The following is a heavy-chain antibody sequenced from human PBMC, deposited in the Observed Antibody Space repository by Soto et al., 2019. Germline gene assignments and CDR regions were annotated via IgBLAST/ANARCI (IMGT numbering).Heavy chain of an antibody. CDR2: FIPVFGTP. CDR1: GGSFSNYG. CDR3: AGPTIPTRPRPGASVHYYYGLEV. V-gene: IGHV1-69*13. D-gene: IGHD6-6*01. J-gene: IGHJ6*02. Sequence: SVKVSCKASGGSFSNYGMSWVRQAPGQGLEWMGGFIPVFGTPNYAQKFQGRVTITADESTTTAYMELTGLKSEDTAVYYCAGPTIPTRPRPGASVHYYYGLEVWGQGTTVTVS.